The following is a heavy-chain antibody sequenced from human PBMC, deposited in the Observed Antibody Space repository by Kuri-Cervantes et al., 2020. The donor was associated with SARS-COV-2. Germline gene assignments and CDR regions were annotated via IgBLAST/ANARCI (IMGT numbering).Heavy chain of an antibody. CDR1: GFALSTTGMC. Sequence: CPTLVRTTHGLTLTCNFTGFALSTTGMCVSWIRQPPGNALERIAVIDWDDDKYYSRSLKISLTISKDTSKNQVVLTMTHMDPVDTATYDCARIRDLVGATTDYYYYYGMDVWGQGTTVTVSS. D-gene: IGHD1-26*01. CDR3: ARIRDLVGATTDYYYYYGMDV. V-gene: IGHV2-70*01. J-gene: IGHJ6*02. CDR2: IDWDDDK.